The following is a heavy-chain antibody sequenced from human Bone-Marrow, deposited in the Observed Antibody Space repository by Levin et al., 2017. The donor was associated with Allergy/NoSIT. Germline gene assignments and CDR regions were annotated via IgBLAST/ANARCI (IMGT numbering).Heavy chain of an antibody. CDR3: ARSLGYCSGGSCLHPEGYYYMDV. CDR2: IIPIFGTA. V-gene: IGHV1-69*01. D-gene: IGHD2-15*01. Sequence: KISCKASGGTFSSYAISWVRQAPGQGLEWMGGIIPIFGTANYAKKFQGRVTITADESTSTAYMELSSLRSEDTAVYYCARSLGYCSGGSCLHPEGYYYMDVWGKGTTVTVSS. CDR1: GGTFSSYA. J-gene: IGHJ6*03.